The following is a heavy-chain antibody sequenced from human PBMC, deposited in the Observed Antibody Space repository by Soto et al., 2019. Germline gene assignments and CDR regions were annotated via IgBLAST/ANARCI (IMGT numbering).Heavy chain of an antibody. CDR2: ISGSGGST. CDR3: AKDRRGSYYFDY. CDR1: GFTFSSYA. J-gene: IGHJ4*02. D-gene: IGHD1-26*01. V-gene: IGHV3-23*01. Sequence: EVQLLESGGGLVQPGGSLRLSCAASGFTFSSYAMSWVRQAPGKGLEWVSAISGSGGSTYYADSVKGRFTISRDNSKNTLYLQMNSPRAEDTALYYCAKDRRGSYYFDYWGQGTLVTVSS.